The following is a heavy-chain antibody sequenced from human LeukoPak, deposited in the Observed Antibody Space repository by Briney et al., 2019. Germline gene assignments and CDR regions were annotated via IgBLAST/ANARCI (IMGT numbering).Heavy chain of an antibody. J-gene: IGHJ3*02. Sequence: ASVKVSCKASGYTFTSYDINWVRQATGQGLEWMGWMNPNSGNTGYAQKFQGRVTITRNTSISTAYMELSSLRSEDTAVYYCARGRGEYSSSSDWFDAFDIWGQGTMVTVSS. D-gene: IGHD6-6*01. CDR3: ARGRGEYSSSSDWFDAFDI. V-gene: IGHV1-8*03. CDR2: MNPNSGNT. CDR1: GYTFTSYD.